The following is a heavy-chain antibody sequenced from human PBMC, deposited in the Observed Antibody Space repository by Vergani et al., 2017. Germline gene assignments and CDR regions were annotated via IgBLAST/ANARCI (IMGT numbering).Heavy chain of an antibody. D-gene: IGHD6-13*01. V-gene: IGHV1-18*01. CDR1: GYTFTSYG. J-gene: IGHJ6*02. CDR2: ISAYNGNT. Sequence: QVQLVQSGAEVKKPGASVKVSCKASGYTFTSYGISWVRQAPGQGLEWMGWISAYNGNTNYAQKLQGRVTMTTDTSASTAYMELRSLRSDDTAVYYCARVYGGGSSWTYYYYGMDVWGQGTTVTVSS. CDR3: ARVYGGGSSWTYYYYGMDV.